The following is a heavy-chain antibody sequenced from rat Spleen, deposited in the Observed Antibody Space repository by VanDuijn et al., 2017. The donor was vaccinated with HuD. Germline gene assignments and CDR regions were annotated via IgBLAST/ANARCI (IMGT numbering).Heavy chain of an antibody. CDR2: ISNSGSYI. J-gene: IGHJ2*01. V-gene: IGHV5-34*01. CDR3: GRMAGFEY. CDR1: GFTFSNFG. Sequence: EVQLVESGGGLVQPGRSLKLSCLASGFTFSNFGMNWIRQAPGKGLEWIASISNSGSYIYYADSVKGRFTISREDAKNTLYLEMTSLRSEDTALYHCGRMAGFEYWGQGVMVTVSS.